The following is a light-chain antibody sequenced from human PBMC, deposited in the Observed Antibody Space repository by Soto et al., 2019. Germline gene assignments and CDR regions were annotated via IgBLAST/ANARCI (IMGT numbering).Light chain of an antibody. J-gene: IGKJ1*01. CDR2: DAS. V-gene: IGKV1-5*01. CDR3: QQYSSYST. Sequence: DIQLTQSPSFLSASVGDRVTITFRASQSISNWLAWYQQKPGKAPKLLIYDASTLESGVPSRFSGGGFGTDFTLTISSLQPDDFATYYCQQYSSYSTFGQGTKVDIK. CDR1: QSISNW.